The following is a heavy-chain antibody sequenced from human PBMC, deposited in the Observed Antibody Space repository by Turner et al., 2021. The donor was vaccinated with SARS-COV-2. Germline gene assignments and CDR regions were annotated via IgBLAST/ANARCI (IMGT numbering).Heavy chain of an antibody. CDR1: GFTFSNSA. D-gene: IGHD3-10*01. Sequence: EVHLLASGGGLLPPGGSLRLSCAASGFTFSNSAMSWVRQAPGKGLEWVSTISSSGGTTYYAASVKGRFTISRDNSKNTLYLQMNSLRAGDTALYYCANVGSYFFDYWGQGTLVTVSS. J-gene: IGHJ4*02. V-gene: IGHV3-23*01. CDR2: ISSSGGTT. CDR3: ANVGSYFFDY.